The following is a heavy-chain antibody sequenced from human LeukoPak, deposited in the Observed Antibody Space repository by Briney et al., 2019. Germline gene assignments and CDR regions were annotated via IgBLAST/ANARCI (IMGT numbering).Heavy chain of an antibody. CDR2: IYHSGSS. Sequence: PSETLSLTCAVSGGSISSDGYCWSWIRQPPGKGLEWIGYIYHSGSSYYNPPLRSRVTISVDRSRNQFSLKLNSVTAADTAVYYCARDYGGGGSYFDYWGQGILVTVSS. CDR1: GGSISSDGYC. CDR3: ARDYGGGGSYFDY. V-gene: IGHV4-30-2*01. J-gene: IGHJ4*02. D-gene: IGHD3-10*01.